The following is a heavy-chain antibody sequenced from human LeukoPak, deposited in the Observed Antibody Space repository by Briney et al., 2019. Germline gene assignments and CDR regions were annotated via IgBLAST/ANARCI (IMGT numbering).Heavy chain of an antibody. Sequence: ASVKVSCKASGYTFTSYAMNWVRQAPGQGLEWMGWINTNTGNPTYAQGFTGRFVFSLDTSVSTAYLQISSLKAEDTAVYYCAREASSSWYPLGYYYYYYMDVWGKGTTVTVSS. J-gene: IGHJ6*03. CDR3: AREASSSWYPLGYYYYYYMDV. D-gene: IGHD6-13*01. V-gene: IGHV7-4-1*02. CDR2: INTNTGNP. CDR1: GYTFTSYA.